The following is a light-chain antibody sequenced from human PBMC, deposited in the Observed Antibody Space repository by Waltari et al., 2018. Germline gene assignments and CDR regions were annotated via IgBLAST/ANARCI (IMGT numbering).Light chain of an antibody. CDR1: SSNIGTNY. CDR3: GTWDSSLSAWV. Sequence: QSVLTQPPSVSAAPGQKVTISRSGSSSNIGTNYVSWYQQLPGTAPKLLIYDNNKRPSGIPDRFSGSKSGTSATLGITGLQTGDEADYYCGTWDSSLSAWVFGGGTKLTVL. CDR2: DNN. V-gene: IGLV1-51*01. J-gene: IGLJ3*02.